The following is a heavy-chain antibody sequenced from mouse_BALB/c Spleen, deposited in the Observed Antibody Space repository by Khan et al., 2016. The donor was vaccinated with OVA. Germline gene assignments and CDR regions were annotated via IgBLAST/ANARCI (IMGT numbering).Heavy chain of an antibody. Sequence: QVQLKESGPGLVAPSQTLSITCTVSGFSLSNYGVHWVRQPPGKGLEWLGVIWAGGSTNHNSALMSRLSISKDDSKSQVFIKMSRRQTDDTAMDYCARAFYNGAWVAYWGQGTLVTVSA. CDR2: IWAGGST. CDR3: ARAFYNGAWVAY. V-gene: IGHV2-9*02. J-gene: IGHJ3*01. D-gene: IGHD1-3*01. CDR1: GFSLSNYG.